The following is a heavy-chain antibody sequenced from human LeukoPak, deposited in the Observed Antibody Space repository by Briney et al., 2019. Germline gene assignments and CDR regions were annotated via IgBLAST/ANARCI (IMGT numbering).Heavy chain of an antibody. V-gene: IGHV1-46*01. J-gene: IGHJ4*02. CDR1: GYTFTDNY. Sequence: ASVKVSCKASGYTFTDNYIHWVRQAPGQGLEWMGIINPGGRSTSYAQKFQGRVTMTRDTSTSTVYMELSSLRSEDTAVYYCAREIGPIQLHLWGSAFDYWGQGTLVTVSS. CDR2: INPGGRST. D-gene: IGHD5-24*01. CDR3: AREIGPIQLHLWGSAFDY.